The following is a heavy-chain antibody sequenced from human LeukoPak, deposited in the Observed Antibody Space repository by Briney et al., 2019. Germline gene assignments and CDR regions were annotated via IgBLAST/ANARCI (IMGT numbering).Heavy chain of an antibody. CDR2: INPNSGGT. V-gene: IGHV1-2*02. CDR3: AILPGYCSSTSCYAKGGFDY. D-gene: IGHD2-2*03. J-gene: IGHJ4*02. CDR1: GYTFTGYY. Sequence: ASVKVSCKASGYTFTGYYMHWVRQAPGQGLEGMGWINPNSGGTNYAQKFQGRVTMTRDTSISTAYMELSRLRSDDTAVYYCAILPGYCSSTSCYAKGGFDYWGQGTLVTVSS.